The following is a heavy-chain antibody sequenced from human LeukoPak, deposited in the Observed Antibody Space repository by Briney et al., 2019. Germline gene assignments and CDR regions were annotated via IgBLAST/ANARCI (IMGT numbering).Heavy chain of an antibody. D-gene: IGHD3-9*01. J-gene: IGHJ3*02. Sequence: PGGSLRLSCAASGFTFSSYWMHWVRQAPGKGLVWVSRINSDGSSTSCADSVKGRFTISRDNAKNTLYLQMNSLRAEDTAVYYCARYFPALAAFDIWGQGTMVTVSS. CDR2: INSDGSST. CDR1: GFTFSSYW. V-gene: IGHV3-74*01. CDR3: ARYFPALAAFDI.